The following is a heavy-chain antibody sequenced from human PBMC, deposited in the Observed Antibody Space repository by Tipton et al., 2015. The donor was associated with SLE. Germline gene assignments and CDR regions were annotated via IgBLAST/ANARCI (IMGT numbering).Heavy chain of an antibody. CDR1: GASVTRSTHY. CDR3: ARGVPSLYDFRRGSWVVPFHP. V-gene: IGHV4-39*07. Sequence: TLSLTCSVSGASVTRSTHYWAWLRQPPGKGLEWIASVYYTGDTYYSPSLKSRLTISLDTDNHFSLRLTSVTAADTAVYYCARGVPSLYDFRRGSWVVPFHPWGQGTLVTVSS. D-gene: IGHD3-3*01. CDR2: VYYTGDT. J-gene: IGHJ5*02.